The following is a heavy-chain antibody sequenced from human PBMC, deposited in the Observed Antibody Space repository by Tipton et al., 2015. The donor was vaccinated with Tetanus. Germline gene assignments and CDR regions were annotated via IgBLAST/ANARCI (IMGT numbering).Heavy chain of an antibody. V-gene: IGHV4-39*01. D-gene: IGHD1-26*01. J-gene: IGHJ6*02. CDR1: GGAISDNYYF. CDR2: VYTSGRP. CDR3: ARQNARDVWQQRQWVNYFYSLDV. Sequence: TLSLTCSVSGGAISDNYYFWAWIRQPPGKGLEWIGSVYTSGRPTFNPSLKSRVKVTVDTSKSQFSLRLDSVTVADTAVYYCARQNARDVWQQRQWVNYFYSLDVWGQGTTVSVSS.